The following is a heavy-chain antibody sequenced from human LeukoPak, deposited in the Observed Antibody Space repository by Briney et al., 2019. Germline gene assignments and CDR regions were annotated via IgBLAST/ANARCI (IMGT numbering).Heavy chain of an antibody. D-gene: IGHD2-2*02. Sequence: SVKVSCKASGGTFSSYAISWVRQAPGQGLEWMGGIIPIFGTANYAQKFQGRVTITGDESTSTAYMELSSLRSEDTAVYYCAIVVVPAAILGGGYYYYYYMDVWGKGTTVTVSS. CDR2: IIPIFGTA. CDR3: AIVVVPAAILGGGYYYYYYMDV. V-gene: IGHV1-69*13. J-gene: IGHJ6*03. CDR1: GGTFSSYA.